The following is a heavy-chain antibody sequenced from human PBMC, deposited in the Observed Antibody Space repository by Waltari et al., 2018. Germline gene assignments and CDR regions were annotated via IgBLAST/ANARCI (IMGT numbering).Heavy chain of an antibody. J-gene: IGHJ3*02. V-gene: IGHV1-69*01. CDR1: GGTFSSYA. Sequence: QVQLVQSGAEVKKPGSSVKVSCKASGGTFSSYAISWVRQAPGQGLEWMGGIIPIFGTANYAQKFQGRVTITADESTSTAYMELSSLRSEDTAVYYCARVPMITIFGVVTYDAFDIWGQGTTVTVSS. D-gene: IGHD3-3*01. CDR2: IIPIFGTA. CDR3: ARVPMITIFGVVTYDAFDI.